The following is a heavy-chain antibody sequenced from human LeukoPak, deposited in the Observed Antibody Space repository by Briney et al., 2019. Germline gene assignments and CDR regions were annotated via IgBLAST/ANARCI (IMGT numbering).Heavy chain of an antibody. Sequence: SSETLSLTCTVSGGSISSTNYYWAWIRQPPGKCLEWIGSISYSGNTYYNPSLKSRVTISVDTSKNQFSLRLSSVTAADTAVYYCARHSGYALYNWFDPWGQGTLVTVSS. CDR2: ISYSGNT. CDR3: ARHSGYALYNWFDP. CDR1: GGSISSTNYY. J-gene: IGHJ5*02. D-gene: IGHD5-12*01. V-gene: IGHV4-39*01.